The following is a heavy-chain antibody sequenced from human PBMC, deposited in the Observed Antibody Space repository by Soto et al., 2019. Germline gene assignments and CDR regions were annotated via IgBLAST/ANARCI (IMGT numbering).Heavy chain of an antibody. CDR3: AHRRGGVFDS. J-gene: IGHJ4*02. Sequence: QITLKESGPTLVKPTQTLTLTCTFSGFSLSTGGVGVGWIRQPPGKALEWLAVIYWDDDKRYRGSLMTRLTISKNTSKNYVVLTMTNTDPVDTGTYYCAHRRGGVFDSWGQGTLDTVSS. CDR1: GFSLSTGGVG. D-gene: IGHD3-10*01. CDR2: IYWDDDK. V-gene: IGHV2-5*02.